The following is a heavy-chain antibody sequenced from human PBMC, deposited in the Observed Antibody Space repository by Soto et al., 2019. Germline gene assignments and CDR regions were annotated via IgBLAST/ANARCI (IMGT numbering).Heavy chain of an antibody. V-gene: IGHV3-23*01. D-gene: IGHD6-19*01. CDR3: AKTTDGWFSAFEI. CDR1: GFIFSSYA. CDR2: ISGSGTTA. J-gene: IGHJ3*02. Sequence: EVQLLESGGGLVQPGGSLRLSCAASGFIFSSYAMSWVRQAPGKGLEWVSAISGSGTTAYYADSVKGRFTFSRDNSKQTMYLQMNSLRAEATAVYYCAKTTDGWFSAFEIWGQGTMVTVSS.